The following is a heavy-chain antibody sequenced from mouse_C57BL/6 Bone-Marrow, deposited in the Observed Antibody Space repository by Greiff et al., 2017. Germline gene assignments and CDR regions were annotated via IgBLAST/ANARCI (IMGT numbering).Heavy chain of an antibody. Sequence: VQLQPSGAELMKPGASVKLSCKATGYTFTGYWIEWVKQRSGHGLEWIGEILPGSGSTTYNEKFKGKATFTADTSSNTAYMQLSSLTTEDSAIYYCAWDYYGSSYVWYFDVWGTGTTVTVSS. J-gene: IGHJ1*03. D-gene: IGHD1-1*01. CDR3: AWDYYGSSYVWYFDV. CDR1: GYTFTGYW. CDR2: ILPGSGST. V-gene: IGHV1-9*01.